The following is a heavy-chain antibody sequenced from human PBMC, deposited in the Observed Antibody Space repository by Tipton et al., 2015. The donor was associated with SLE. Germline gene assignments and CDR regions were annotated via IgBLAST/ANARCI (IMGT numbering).Heavy chain of an antibody. CDR2: IVYSGNT. D-gene: IGHD5-12*01. CDR1: GDSISGNDYY. Sequence: TLSLTCTVSGDSISGNDYYWTWIRQRPGRGLEWIGHIVYSGNTDCNPSLQGRLSISVDTSKNQISLKLNSVTAADTAVYYCARGGVGGYDYFDTWGQGSLVTVSS. CDR3: ARGGVGGYDYFDT. V-gene: IGHV4-31*03. J-gene: IGHJ4*02.